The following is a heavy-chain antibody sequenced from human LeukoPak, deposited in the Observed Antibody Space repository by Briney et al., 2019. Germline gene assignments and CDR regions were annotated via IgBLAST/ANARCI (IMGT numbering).Heavy chain of an antibody. D-gene: IGHD5/OR15-5a*01. CDR2: ISTDSGDK. J-gene: IGHJ5*02. CDR1: GYHFTGYH. Sequence: ASVKVSCKASGYHFTGYHVHWVRQAPGQGLEWMGRISTDSGDKNIAPKFQGRVTMTRDTSIKTAYMELSRLTSDDAAVYYCAGLGSTVEGRIDPWGQGTPVTVSS. V-gene: IGHV1-2*02. CDR3: AGLGSTVEGRIDP.